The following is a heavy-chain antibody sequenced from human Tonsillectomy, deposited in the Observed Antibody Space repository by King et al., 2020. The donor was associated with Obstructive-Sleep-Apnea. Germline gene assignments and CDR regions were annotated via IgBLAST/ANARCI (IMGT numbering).Heavy chain of an antibody. V-gene: IGHV3-72*01. Sequence: VQLVESGGGLVQTGGSLRLSCAASGFTFSEHYMDWVRQAPGKGPEWVGRIKNKDNKYTTEYAASVKGRFTISRDDSKNSLYLQMNSLRTEDTAVYYCAKDLGSPIVGTQWGQGTPVTV. D-gene: IGHD1-26*01. CDR2: IKNKDNKYTT. CDR1: GFTFSEHY. J-gene: IGHJ4*02. CDR3: AKDLGSPIVGTQ.